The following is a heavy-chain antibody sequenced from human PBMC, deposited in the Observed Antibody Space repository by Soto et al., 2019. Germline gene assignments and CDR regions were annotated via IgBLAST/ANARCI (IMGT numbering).Heavy chain of an antibody. CDR1: GFTFSSYA. J-gene: IGHJ4*01. CDR2: ISGSGGST. Sequence: GGSLRLSCAASGFTFSSYAMSWVRQAPGKGLEWVSAISGSGGSTYYADSVKGRFTISRDNSITTAYLQWRSLEASDTAIYYCATQGLTTYYFDYWGHGTLVTVSS. V-gene: IGHV3-23*01. CDR3: ATQGLTTYYFDY.